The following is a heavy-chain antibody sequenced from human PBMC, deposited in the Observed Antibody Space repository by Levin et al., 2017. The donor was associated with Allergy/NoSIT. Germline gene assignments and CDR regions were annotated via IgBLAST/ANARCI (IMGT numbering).Heavy chain of an antibody. Sequence: SCAASGFTFSSYWMHWVRQVPGKGLVWVSRINSDDSSTNYADSVKGRFTISRDNAKNTLYLQMNSLRAEDTAVYYCARAVVTRRRYFDYWGQGTLVTVSS. CDR1: GFTFSSYW. J-gene: IGHJ4*02. CDR2: INSDDSST. CDR3: ARAVVTRRRYFDY. V-gene: IGHV3-74*01. D-gene: IGHD4-23*01.